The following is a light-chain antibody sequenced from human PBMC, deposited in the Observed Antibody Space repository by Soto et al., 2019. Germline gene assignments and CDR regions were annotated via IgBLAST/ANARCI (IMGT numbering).Light chain of an antibody. CDR2: ANR. Sequence: QSVLTQRPSVSGAPGQRVTISCTGISSNIGPGYDVHWYQQLPGTAPKLLIYANRNRPSGVPDRFSGSKSGTSASLAITGLQAEDEADYYCQSYDSSLRGYVFGNGTKVTVL. J-gene: IGLJ1*01. CDR1: SSNIGPGYD. V-gene: IGLV1-40*01. CDR3: QSYDSSLRGYV.